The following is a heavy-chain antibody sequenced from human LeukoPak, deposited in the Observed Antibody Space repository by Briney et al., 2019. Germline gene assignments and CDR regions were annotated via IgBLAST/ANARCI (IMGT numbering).Heavy chain of an antibody. V-gene: IGHV4-34*01. CDR3: ARGVVIAPQTFDY. CDR1: GGSFSGYY. CDR2: INHSGST. D-gene: IGHD2-21*01. Sequence: SETLSLTCAVYGGSFSGYYWSWIRQPPGKGLEWIGEINHSGSTNYNPSLKTRVTISVDTSKNQFSLKLSSVTAADTAVYYCARGVVIAPQTFDYWGQGTLVTVSS. J-gene: IGHJ4*02.